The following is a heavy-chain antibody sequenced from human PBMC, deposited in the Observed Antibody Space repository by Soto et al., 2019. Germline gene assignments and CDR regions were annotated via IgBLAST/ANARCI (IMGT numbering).Heavy chain of an antibody. CDR2: TKEDGSEE. CDR3: ARDVSHGYMG. D-gene: IGHD3-16*01. Sequence: EVQLLESGGGLVQPGGSLRLSCAASGFTFSSYWMGWVRQAPGKGLEWVANTKEDGSEEYYVDSVKGRFTISRDNAKDSLYLQMNSLRAEDTAVYYCARDVSHGYMGWGQGTLVTVSS. V-gene: IGHV3-7*01. J-gene: IGHJ4*02. CDR1: GFTFSSYW.